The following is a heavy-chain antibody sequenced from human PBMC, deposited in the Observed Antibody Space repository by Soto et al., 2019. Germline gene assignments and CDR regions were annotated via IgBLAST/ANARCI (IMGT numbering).Heavy chain of an antibody. J-gene: IGHJ4*02. Sequence: QVQLVQSGAEVKKPGASVKVSCKASGYTFTSYAMHWVRQAPGQRLEWMGWINAGNGNTKYSQKFQGRVTITRDTSASTAYMELSSLRSEDTAVYYCAGVPEWYCSGGSCSPYDYWGQGTLVTVSS. CDR3: AGVPEWYCSGGSCSPYDY. CDR1: GYTFTSYA. V-gene: IGHV1-3*01. D-gene: IGHD2-15*01. CDR2: INAGNGNT.